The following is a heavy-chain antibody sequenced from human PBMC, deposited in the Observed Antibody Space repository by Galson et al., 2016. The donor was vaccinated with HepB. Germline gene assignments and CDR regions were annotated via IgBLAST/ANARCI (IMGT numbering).Heavy chain of an antibody. D-gene: IGHD1-26*01. CDR3: ARGGFRWVDY. Sequence: SLRLSCAASGFTFSSLWMSWVRQAPGKGLEWVANIKQDGSEKNYVDSVNGRFIISRDNAKNSLYLQMNSLRVEDTAVYYCARGGFRWVDYWGQGTLVTVSS. CDR1: GFTFSSLW. CDR2: IKQDGSEK. J-gene: IGHJ4*02. V-gene: IGHV3-7*04.